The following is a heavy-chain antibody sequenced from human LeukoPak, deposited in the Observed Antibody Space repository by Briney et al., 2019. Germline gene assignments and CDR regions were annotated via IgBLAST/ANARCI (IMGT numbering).Heavy chain of an antibody. CDR3: ARLSGNFGSYYFDY. D-gene: IGHD1-26*01. J-gene: IGHJ4*02. CDR2: IGGSDGST. V-gene: IGHV3-23*01. CDR1: GFTFSTHA. Sequence: GGSLRLSCVASGFTFSTHAMSWVRLAPGKGLEWVSAIGGSDGSTYYADSVEGRFTISRDSSKDTLYLQMNSLRAEDTAVYYCARLSGNFGSYYFDYWGQGTLVTVSS.